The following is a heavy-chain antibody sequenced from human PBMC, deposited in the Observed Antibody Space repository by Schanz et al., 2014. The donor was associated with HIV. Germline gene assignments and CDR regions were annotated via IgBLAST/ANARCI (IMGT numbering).Heavy chain of an antibody. D-gene: IGHD3-10*01. J-gene: IGHJ4*02. Sequence: QVQLQESGPGLVKPSETLSLTCTVSGGSISGYYWSWIRQPAGKGLELIGRIYTSGSTNYNPSLKSRVTMSLDTSKNQFSLKLRSVTATDTAVYYCARVIGGSGSYWPFDYWGQGALVTVSS. V-gene: IGHV4-4*07. CDR2: IYTSGST. CDR3: ARVIGGSGSYWPFDY. CDR1: GGSISGYY.